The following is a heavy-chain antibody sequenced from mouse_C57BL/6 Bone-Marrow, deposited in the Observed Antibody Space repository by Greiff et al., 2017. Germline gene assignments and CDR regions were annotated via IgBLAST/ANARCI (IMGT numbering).Heavy chain of an antibody. CDR1: GYTFTSYW. CDR3: ARDVLLRYGDY. D-gene: IGHD1-1*01. V-gene: IGHV1-50*01. J-gene: IGHJ2*01. CDR2: IDPSDSYT. Sequence: QVQLQQPGAELVKPGASVKLSCKASGYTFTSYWMQWVKQRPGQGLEWIGEIDPSDSYTNYNQKFKGKATLTVDTSSSTAYMQLSSLTSEDSAVYYCARDVLLRYGDYWGQGTTLTVSS.